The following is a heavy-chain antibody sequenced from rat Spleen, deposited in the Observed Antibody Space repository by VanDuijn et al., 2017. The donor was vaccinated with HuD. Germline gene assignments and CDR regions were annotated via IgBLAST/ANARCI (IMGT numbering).Heavy chain of an antibody. CDR3: ARRAGSLFDY. CDR2: ISYEGSTT. V-gene: IGHV5-22*01. D-gene: IGHD5-1*01. J-gene: IGHJ2*01. Sequence: EVQLVESGGGLVQPGRSLKLSCEASGFTFSDYYMAWVRQAPKKGLEWVASISYEGSTTYYRDSVKGRFTISKNNAKNTLYLQMDSLRSEDTATYYCARRAGSLFDYWGQGVMVTVSS. CDR1: GFTFSDYY.